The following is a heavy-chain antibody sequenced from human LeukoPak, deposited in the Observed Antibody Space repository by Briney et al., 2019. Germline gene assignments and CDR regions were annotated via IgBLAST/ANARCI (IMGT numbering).Heavy chain of an antibody. Sequence: PGGSLRLSCAASGFTFDDYTMHWVRQAPGKGLEWVSLTSWDGGSTYYADSVKGRFTISRDNSKNSLYLQMNSLRTEDTALYYCAKDAVAGNYYYGMDVWGQGTTVTVSS. D-gene: IGHD6-19*01. CDR1: GFTFDDYT. J-gene: IGHJ6*02. CDR2: TSWDGGST. V-gene: IGHV3-43*01. CDR3: AKDAVAGNYYYGMDV.